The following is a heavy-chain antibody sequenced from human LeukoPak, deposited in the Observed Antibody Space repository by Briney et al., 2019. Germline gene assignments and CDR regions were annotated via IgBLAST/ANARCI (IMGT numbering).Heavy chain of an antibody. V-gene: IGHV3-23*01. CDR3: AKDTRSSWYCATACGRASFDI. Sequence: GGSLRLSCAASGFTFSSYAMSWVRQAPGKGLEWVSAISGSGGSTYYADSVKGRFTISRDNSKNTLYLQMNSLRAEDTAVYYCAKDTRSSWYCATACGRASFDIWGQGTMVTVPS. J-gene: IGHJ3*02. D-gene: IGHD6-13*01. CDR2: ISGSGGST. CDR1: GFTFSSYA.